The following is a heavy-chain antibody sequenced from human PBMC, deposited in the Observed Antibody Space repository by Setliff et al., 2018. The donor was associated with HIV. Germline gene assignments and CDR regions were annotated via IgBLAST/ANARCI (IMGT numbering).Heavy chain of an antibody. J-gene: IGHJ5*01. CDR2: IYHDGTT. V-gene: IGHV4-39*07. CDR1: GGSINASSYY. CDR3: AGHPVTSGWLSLNWFDP. Sequence: SETLSLTCSVSGGSINASSYYWAWVRQPPGNELEWIGSIYHDGTTHYRSSLRSRAAISIDTSKSQISLKVRSVTAADTAVYFCAGHPVTSGWLSLNWFDPWGQGILVTVSS. D-gene: IGHD6-19*01.